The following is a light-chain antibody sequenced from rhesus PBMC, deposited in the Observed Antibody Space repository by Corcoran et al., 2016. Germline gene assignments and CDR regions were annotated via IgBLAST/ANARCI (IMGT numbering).Light chain of an antibody. CDR1: QDIRSR. J-gene: IGKJ3*01. Sequence: DIQMTQSPSSLSASAGDKVTITCRASQDIRSRLAWYQQKPGKAPKLLIYKASRLQSGVPSRVSGRGSGTDFSLTLSSLQPEDFTTYYCQQYSSSPFTFGPGTKLDIE. CDR3: QQYSSSPFT. CDR2: KAS. V-gene: IGKV1-21*01.